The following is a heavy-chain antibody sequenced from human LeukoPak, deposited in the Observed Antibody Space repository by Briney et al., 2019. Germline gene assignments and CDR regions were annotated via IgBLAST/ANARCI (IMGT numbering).Heavy chain of an antibody. J-gene: IGHJ4*02. V-gene: IGHV7-4-1*02. CDR3: ARDNYYDRRSSIVGG. CDR1: GYTFTSYA. D-gene: IGHD3-22*01. Sequence: ASVKVSCKASGYTFTSYAMNWVRQAPGQGLEWMGWINTNTGNPTYAQGFTGRFVFSLDTSVSTAYLQISSLKAEDTAAYYCARDNYYDRRSSIVGGWGQGTLVTVSS. CDR2: INTNTGNP.